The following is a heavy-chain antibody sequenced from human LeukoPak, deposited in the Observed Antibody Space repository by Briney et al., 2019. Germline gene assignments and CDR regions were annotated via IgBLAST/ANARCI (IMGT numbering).Heavy chain of an antibody. CDR2: ISGSGGST. CDR1: GFTFNNYA. V-gene: IGHV3-23*01. J-gene: IGHJ5*02. D-gene: IGHD6-19*01. CDR3: AKGLPVAGTAWFDP. Sequence: PGGSLRLSCAASGFTFNNYAMSWVRQAPGKGLEWVSAISGSGGSTYYADSVKGRFTISRDNSKNTLYLQMNSLRAEDTAVYYCAKGLPVAGTAWFDPWGQGTLVTVSS.